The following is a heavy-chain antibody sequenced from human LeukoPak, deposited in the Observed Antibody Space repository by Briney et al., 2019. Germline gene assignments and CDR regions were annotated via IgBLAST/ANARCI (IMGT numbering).Heavy chain of an antibody. CDR3: AKDGGLWVSAHWGDS. D-gene: IGHD7-27*01. Sequence: GGSLRLSCAASGFTFSSYTTSWVRQAPGKGLEWVSTITTSDGNTYYADSVKGRFTVSRDNSKNTLYLQLNSLRAEDTAVYYCAKDGGLWVSAHWGDSWGRGTLVTVSS. J-gene: IGHJ4*02. CDR2: ITTSDGNT. V-gene: IGHV3-23*01. CDR1: GFTFSSYT.